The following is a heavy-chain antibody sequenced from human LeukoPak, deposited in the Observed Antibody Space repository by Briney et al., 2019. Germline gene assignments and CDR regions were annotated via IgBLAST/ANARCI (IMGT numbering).Heavy chain of an antibody. CDR2: ISAYNGNT. V-gene: IGHV1-18*01. CDR1: GYTFTSYG. J-gene: IGHJ4*02. CDR3: ARRTTMYSSSSPFDY. D-gene: IGHD6-6*01. Sequence: ASVKVSCKASGYTFTSYGISWLRRAPGQGLDWMGWISAYNGNTNYAQKLQGRVTMTTDTSTSTAYMELRSLRSDDTAVYYCARRTTMYSSSSPFDYWGQGTLVTVSS.